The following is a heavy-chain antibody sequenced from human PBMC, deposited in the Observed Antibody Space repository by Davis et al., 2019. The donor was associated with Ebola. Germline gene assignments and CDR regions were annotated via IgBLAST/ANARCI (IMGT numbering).Heavy chain of an antibody. D-gene: IGHD7-27*01. CDR3: TPDLLPWGTGYYYRSMDV. Sequence: GESLKISCVASRFPFSNAWMSWVRQAPGKGLEWVGRIKSKADGGTIDYAAPVKGRFTVSRDDSKNMFYLQMNSLKTEDTAIYYCTPDLLPWGTGYYYRSMDVWGKGTTVTVSS. CDR2: IKSKADGGTI. CDR1: RFPFSNAW. V-gene: IGHV3-15*01. J-gene: IGHJ6*03.